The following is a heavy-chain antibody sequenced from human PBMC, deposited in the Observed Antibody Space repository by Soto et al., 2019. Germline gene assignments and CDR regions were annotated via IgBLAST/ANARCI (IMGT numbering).Heavy chain of an antibody. Sequence: ASVKVSCKASGYTFTGYYIHWVRQAPGQGLEWMGWINVNNGGTNYAQKFQGRVTMTRGMSISTAYMDLGRLTSDDTAVYYCARGGNWNYWSYSAYWGQGTLVTVSS. CDR1: GYTFTGYY. D-gene: IGHD1-7*01. V-gene: IGHV1-2*02. CDR2: INVNNGGT. CDR3: ARGGNWNYWSYSAY. J-gene: IGHJ4*02.